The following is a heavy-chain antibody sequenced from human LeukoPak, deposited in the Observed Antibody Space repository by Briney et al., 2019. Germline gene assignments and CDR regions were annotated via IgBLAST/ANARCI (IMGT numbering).Heavy chain of an antibody. CDR1: GGSFSGYY. Sequence: SETLSLTCAVYGGSFSGYYWSWIRQPPGKGLEWIGVINHSGSTNYSPSLKSRVTISVDTSKNQFSLKLSSVTAADTAVYYCARGLGYGSGSYYLPLDYWGQGTLVTVSS. D-gene: IGHD3-10*01. J-gene: IGHJ4*02. CDR3: ARGLGYGSGSYYLPLDY. V-gene: IGHV4-34*01. CDR2: INHSGST.